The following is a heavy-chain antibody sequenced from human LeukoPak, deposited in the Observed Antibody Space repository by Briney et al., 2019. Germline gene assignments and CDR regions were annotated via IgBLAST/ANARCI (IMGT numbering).Heavy chain of an antibody. J-gene: IGHJ3*02. CDR1: GYTLTDYY. Sequence: ASVKVSCKASGYTLTDYYLHWVRQAPGQGLEWMGWINPNTGGTKYAQKLQGRVTMTTDTPISTAYMELSGLRSDDTAVYYCARGRHDRIEECHIWGQGTMVTVSS. V-gene: IGHV1-2*02. CDR3: ARGRHDRIEECHI. CDR2: INPNTGGT. D-gene: IGHD1-1*01.